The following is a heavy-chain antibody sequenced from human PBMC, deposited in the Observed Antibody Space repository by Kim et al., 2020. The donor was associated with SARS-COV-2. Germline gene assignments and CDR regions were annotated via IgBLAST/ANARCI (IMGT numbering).Heavy chain of an antibody. CDR3: ARAGDYGDYFDY. J-gene: IGHJ4*02. V-gene: IGHV3-21*01. D-gene: IGHD4-17*01. Sequence: YYADSVKGRFTISRDHAENSLYLQMNSLRAEDTAVYYCARAGDYGDYFDYWGQGTLVTVSS.